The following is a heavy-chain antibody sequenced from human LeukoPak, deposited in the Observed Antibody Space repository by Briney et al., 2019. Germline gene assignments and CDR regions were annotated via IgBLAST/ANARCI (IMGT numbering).Heavy chain of an antibody. CDR2: INAGNGNT. J-gene: IGHJ5*02. CDR1: GYTFTSYA. D-gene: IGHD6-6*01. CDR3: ARSPRIAARGDWFDP. V-gene: IGHV1-3*01. Sequence: ASVKVSCKASGYTFTSYAMHWVRQAPGQRLEWMGWINAGNGNTKYPQKFQGRVTITRDTSASTAYMELSSLRSEDTAVYYCARSPRIAARGDWFDPWGQGTLVTVSS.